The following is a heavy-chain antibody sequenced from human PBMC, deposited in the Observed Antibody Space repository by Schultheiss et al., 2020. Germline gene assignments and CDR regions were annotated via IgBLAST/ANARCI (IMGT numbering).Heavy chain of an antibody. CDR2: IWYDGSDK. D-gene: IGHD4-17*01. V-gene: IGHV3-33*06. CDR3: AKSHYVPYDY. Sequence: GSLILSCAASGFTFSSYGMHWVRQAPGKGLEWVALIWYDGSDKYYADSVKGRFTISRDNSMNTLYLQMNSLRAEDTAVYYCAKSHYVPYDYWGQGTLVTVSS. J-gene: IGHJ4*02. CDR1: GFTFSSYG.